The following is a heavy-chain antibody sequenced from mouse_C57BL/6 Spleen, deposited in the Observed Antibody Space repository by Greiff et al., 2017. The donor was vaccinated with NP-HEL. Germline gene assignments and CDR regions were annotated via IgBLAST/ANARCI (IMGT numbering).Heavy chain of an antibody. D-gene: IGHD1-1*02. CDR2: ISTYYGDA. V-gene: IGHV1-67*01. J-gene: IGHJ1*03. CDR3: ARSVGSFWYFDV. CDR1: GYTFTDYA. Sequence: QVQLQQSGPELVRPGVSVKISCKGSGYTFTDYAMHWVKQSHAKSLEWIGVISTYYGDASYNQKFKDKDTMTVDKSSSTAYMELARLTSEDSAVYYCARSVGSFWYFDVWGTGTTVTVSS.